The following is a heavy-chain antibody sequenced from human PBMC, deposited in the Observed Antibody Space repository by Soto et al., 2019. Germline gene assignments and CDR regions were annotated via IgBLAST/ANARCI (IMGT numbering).Heavy chain of an antibody. J-gene: IGHJ6*02. CDR2: VNSDGSCT. CDR1: GFSFRSYW. V-gene: IGHV3-74*01. Sequence: GPLLLTCLASGFSFRSYWMHWVRQAPGKGLVWVSRVNSDGSCTSYADSVEGRLTISRDNAKNTLYLQMNSLRAEDTAVYYCTRANGPAAIGHFHYGMDVWGQGTTVTVSS. CDR3: TRANGPAAIGHFHYGMDV. D-gene: IGHD2-2*02.